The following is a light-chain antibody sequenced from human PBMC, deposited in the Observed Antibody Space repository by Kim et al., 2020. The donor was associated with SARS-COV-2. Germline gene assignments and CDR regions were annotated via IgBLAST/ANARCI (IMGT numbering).Light chain of an antibody. CDR3: QAWDSSTWV. CDR2: QDS. J-gene: IGLJ3*02. V-gene: IGLV3-1*01. Sequence: SYELTQPPSVSVSPGQTASITCSGDKLGDKYACWYQQKPGQSPVLVIYQDSKRPSGIPERFSGSKSGKTATLTISGTQAMDEADYYCQAWDSSTWVFGGG. CDR1: KLGDKY.